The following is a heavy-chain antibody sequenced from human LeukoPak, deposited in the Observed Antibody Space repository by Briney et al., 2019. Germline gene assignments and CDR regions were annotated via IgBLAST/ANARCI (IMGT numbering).Heavy chain of an antibody. CDR3: ARGYCSSTSCKPYYFDY. D-gene: IGHD2-2*01. V-gene: IGHV3-21*01. Sequence: PGGSLRLSCAASGFTSSSYSMNWVRQAPGKGLEWVSSISSSSSYIYYADSLKGRFTISRDNAKNSLYLQMNSLRAEDTAVCYCARGYCSSTSCKPYYFDYWGQGTLVTVSS. J-gene: IGHJ4*02. CDR2: ISSSSSYI. CDR1: GFTSSSYS.